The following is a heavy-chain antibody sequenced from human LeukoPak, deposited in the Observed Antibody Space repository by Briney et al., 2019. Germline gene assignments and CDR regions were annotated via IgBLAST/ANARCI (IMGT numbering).Heavy chain of an antibody. J-gene: IGHJ4*02. Sequence: SQTLSLTCAVSGGSISSGGYSWSWIRQPPGKGLEWIGYIYHSGSTYYNPSLKSRVTISVDRSKNQFSLKLGSVTAADTAVYYCARATVITMAFDYWGQGTLVTVSS. CDR3: ARATVITMAFDY. V-gene: IGHV4-30-2*01. D-gene: IGHD4-17*01. CDR1: GGSISSGGYS. CDR2: IYHSGST.